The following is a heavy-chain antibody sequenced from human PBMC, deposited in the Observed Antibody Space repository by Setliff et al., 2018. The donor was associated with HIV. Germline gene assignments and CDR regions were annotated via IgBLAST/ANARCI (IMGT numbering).Heavy chain of an antibody. CDR3: ARDAHRPYSSSFRGFDP. CDR1: GFTFSSYS. V-gene: IGHV3-21*01. Sequence: ASVKVSCAASGFTFSSYSMNWVRQAPGKGLEWVSSISSSSSYIYYADSVKGRFTISRDNAKNSLYLQMNSLRAEDTAVYYCARDAHRPYSSSFRGFDPWGQGTLVTVSS. D-gene: IGHD6-13*01. CDR2: ISSSSSYI. J-gene: IGHJ5*02.